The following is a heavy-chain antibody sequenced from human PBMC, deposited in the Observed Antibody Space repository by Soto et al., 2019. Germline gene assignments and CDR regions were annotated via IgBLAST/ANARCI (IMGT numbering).Heavy chain of an antibody. CDR3: AKAPMSIAASNDAFDI. J-gene: IGHJ3*02. D-gene: IGHD6-6*01. Sequence: GGSLRLSCAASGFTFSSYAMSWVRQAPGKGLEWVSAISGSGGSTYYADSVKGRFTISRDNSKNTLYLQMNSLRAEDTAVYYCAKAPMSIAASNDAFDIWGQGTMVTVSS. V-gene: IGHV3-23*01. CDR2: ISGSGGST. CDR1: GFTFSSYA.